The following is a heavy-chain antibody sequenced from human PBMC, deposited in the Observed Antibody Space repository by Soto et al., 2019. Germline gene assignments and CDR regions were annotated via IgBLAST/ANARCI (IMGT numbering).Heavy chain of an antibody. D-gene: IGHD4-4*01. CDR3: ANPPNDYSNYDTPYYFDY. V-gene: IGHV3-23*01. CDR1: GFTFSSYA. CDR2: ISGSGGST. Sequence: GGSLRLSCAASGFTFSSYAMSWVRQAPGKGLEWVSAISGSGGSTYYADSVKGRFTISRDNSKNTLYLQMNSLRAEDTAVYYCANPPNDYSNYDTPYYFDYWGQGTLVTVSS. J-gene: IGHJ4*02.